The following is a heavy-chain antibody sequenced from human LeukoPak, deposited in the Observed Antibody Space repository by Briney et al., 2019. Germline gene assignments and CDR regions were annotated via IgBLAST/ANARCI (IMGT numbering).Heavy chain of an antibody. Sequence: PGGSLRLSCVDSGFTFSRYWMHWVRQAPGKGLVWVSHITTDGSSTSYADSVKGRFTISRDNAKNTLYLQMNSLRAEDTAVYYCAREPDTVTTHLDAFDIWGQGTMVTVSS. CDR2: ITTDGSST. D-gene: IGHD4-17*01. CDR3: AREPDTVTTHLDAFDI. CDR1: GFTFSRYW. J-gene: IGHJ3*02. V-gene: IGHV3-74*01.